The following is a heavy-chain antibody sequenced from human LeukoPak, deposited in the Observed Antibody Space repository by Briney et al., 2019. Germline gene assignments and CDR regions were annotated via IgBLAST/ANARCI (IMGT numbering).Heavy chain of an antibody. Sequence: SETLSLTCTVSGGSISSYYWSWIRQPPGKGLELIGYIYYSGTTNYNPSLKSRVTISVDTSDNQFSLNLSSVTAADTAVYYCARVSWFPGTSYYYMDVWGKGTTVTVSS. CDR1: GGSISSYY. D-gene: IGHD1-1*01. J-gene: IGHJ6*03. CDR2: IYYSGTT. CDR3: ARVSWFPGTSYYYMDV. V-gene: IGHV4-59*01.